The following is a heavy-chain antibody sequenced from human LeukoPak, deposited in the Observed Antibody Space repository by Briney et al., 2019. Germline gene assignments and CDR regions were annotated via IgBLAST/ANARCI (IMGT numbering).Heavy chain of an antibody. D-gene: IGHD3-22*01. J-gene: IGHJ4*02. Sequence: ASVTVSCKASGYTFTGYYMHWVRQAPGQGLEWMGWINPNSGGTNYAQKFQGRVTMTRDTSISTAYMELSRLRSDDTAVYYCARSSAIGYYDSSGYLDYWGQGTLVTVSS. CDR3: ARSSAIGYYDSSGYLDY. CDR1: GYTFTGYY. CDR2: INPNSGGT. V-gene: IGHV1-2*02.